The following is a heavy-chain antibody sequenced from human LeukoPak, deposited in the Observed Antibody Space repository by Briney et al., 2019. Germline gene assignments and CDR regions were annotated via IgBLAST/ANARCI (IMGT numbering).Heavy chain of an antibody. CDR2: IYYSGST. CDR1: GASISSYY. Sequence: PSETLSLTCTVSGASISSYYWSWIRQPPGKGLEWIGYIYYSGSTNYNPSLKSRVTISLDTSKNQFSLKLSSVTAADTAVYYCARDRMRDGYNFYYWGQGTLVTVSS. V-gene: IGHV4-59*12. CDR3: ARDRMRDGYNFYY. J-gene: IGHJ4*02. D-gene: IGHD5-24*01.